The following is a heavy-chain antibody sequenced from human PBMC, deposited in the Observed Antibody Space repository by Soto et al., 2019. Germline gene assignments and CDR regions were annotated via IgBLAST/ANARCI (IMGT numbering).Heavy chain of an antibody. J-gene: IGHJ4*02. D-gene: IGHD3-3*01. CDR2: IYYSGST. Sequence: PSETLSLTCTVSGGSISSSSYHWGWIRQPPGKGLEWIGSIYYSGSTYYNPSLKSRVTISVDTSKNQFSLKLSSVTAADTAVYYCARHETLGRFLSFDYWGQGTLVTVSS. CDR1: GGSISSSSYH. CDR3: ARHETLGRFLSFDY. V-gene: IGHV4-39*01.